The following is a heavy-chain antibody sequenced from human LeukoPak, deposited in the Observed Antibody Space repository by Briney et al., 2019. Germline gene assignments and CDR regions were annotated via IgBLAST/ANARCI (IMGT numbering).Heavy chain of an antibody. CDR2: IYSSGST. D-gene: IGHD6-19*01. Sequence: PSETLSLTCTVSGGSISNYYWSWIRQPAGEGLEWIGRIYSSGSTNYNPSLKSRVTMSVDTSKNQFSLGLSSVTAADTAVYYCARETIAVTGRVFDYWGQGTLVTVSS. CDR1: GGSISNYY. V-gene: IGHV4-4*07. J-gene: IGHJ4*02. CDR3: ARETIAVTGRVFDY.